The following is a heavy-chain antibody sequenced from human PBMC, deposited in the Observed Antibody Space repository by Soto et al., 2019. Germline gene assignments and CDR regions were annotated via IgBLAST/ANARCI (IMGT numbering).Heavy chain of an antibody. D-gene: IGHD4-17*01. CDR3: ARGTTDYVV. Sequence: QLRLVESGGGLGRPGGSLRLSCAASGFTFSDFYMSWIRQTPGKGLEWVSYISGPGNRVDYGDSVKGRFTISRDNAKKSLFLQMSGLRPDDSGIYYCARGTTDYVVWGQGTQVSVSS. CDR1: GFTFSDFY. J-gene: IGHJ1*01. V-gene: IGHV3-11*01. CDR2: ISGPGNRV.